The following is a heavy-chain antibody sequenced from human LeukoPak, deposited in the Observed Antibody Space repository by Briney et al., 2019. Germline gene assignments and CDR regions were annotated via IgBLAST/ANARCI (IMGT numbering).Heavy chain of an antibody. CDR2: ISHSGTT. CDR3: ARVAKCGSTGRGKYWYFDL. J-gene: IGHJ2*01. Sequence: SETLSLTCAVYGGSFSGYIWGWIRQPPGKGLEWIGEISHSGTTTYNPSLKSRVTFSLDTANNQFSLRLTSVTAADTAVFYCARVAKCGSTGRGKYWYFDLWGPGTLVTVSS. D-gene: IGHD2-21*01. V-gene: IGHV4-34*01. CDR1: GGSFSGYI.